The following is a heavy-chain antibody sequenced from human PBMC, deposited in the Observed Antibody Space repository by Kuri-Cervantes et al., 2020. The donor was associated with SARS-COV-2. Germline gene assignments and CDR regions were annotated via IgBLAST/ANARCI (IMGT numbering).Heavy chain of an antibody. V-gene: IGHV3-21*01. CDR3: ARPRRGLEHIVGQFDY. Sequence: GESLKISCTASGFACNSYNMKWVRQTPGKGLEWVSGIGPSNTYIYYADSVKGRFTISRDNAKNSLYLQMNSLRAEDTAVYYCARPRRGLEHIVGQFDYWGQGTLVTVSS. D-gene: IGHD2-21*01. J-gene: IGHJ4*02. CDR2: IGPSNTYI. CDR1: GFACNSYN.